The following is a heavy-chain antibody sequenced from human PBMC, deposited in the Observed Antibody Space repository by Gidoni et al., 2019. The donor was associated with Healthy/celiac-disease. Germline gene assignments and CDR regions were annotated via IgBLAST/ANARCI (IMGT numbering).Heavy chain of an antibody. D-gene: IGHD2-15*01. CDR3: ARDSAGYCSGGSCYSVFDY. CDR2: ISSSSSYI. V-gene: IGHV3-21*01. J-gene: IGHJ4*02. CDR1: GFTFSSYS. Sequence: EVQLVESGGGLVKPGGSLSLSCAASGFTFSSYSLNWVRQAPGKGLEWVSSISSSSSYIYYADSVKGRFTISRDNAKNSLYLQMNSLRAEDTAVYYCARDSAGYCSGGSCYSVFDYWGQGTLVTVSS.